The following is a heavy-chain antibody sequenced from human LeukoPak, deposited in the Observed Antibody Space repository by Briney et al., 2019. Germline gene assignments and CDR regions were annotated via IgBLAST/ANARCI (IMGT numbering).Heavy chain of an antibody. D-gene: IGHD3-22*01. J-gene: IGHJ4*02. Sequence: ASVKVSCKASGGTFSNYAISWVRQAPGQGLEWMGRIIPVLGMAFYSQTFQGRVTITADKSTSTAYMELSSLISDDTAVYYCAGGPYDRSAYFPYYFDSWGQGTLVPVSS. V-gene: IGHV1-69*04. CDR3: AGGPYDRSAYFPYYFDS. CDR2: IIPVLGMA. CDR1: GGTFSNYA.